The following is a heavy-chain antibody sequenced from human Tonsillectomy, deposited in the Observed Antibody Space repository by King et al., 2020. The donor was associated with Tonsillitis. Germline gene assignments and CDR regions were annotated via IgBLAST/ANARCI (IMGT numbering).Heavy chain of an antibody. CDR3: ARESTFRDTSSDY. CDR1: GYTFTSYS. J-gene: IGHJ4*02. Sequence: QLVQSGAEVKKPGASVKVSCKASGYTFTSYSIIWVRQAPGQGLEWMGRISAYNGNTNYAQKVQGRVTMTTDTSTRTAHMELKSLRSDDTAMYYCARESTFRDTSSDYWGQGTLVTVSS. V-gene: IGHV1-18*01. CDR2: ISAYNGNT. D-gene: IGHD2/OR15-2a*01.